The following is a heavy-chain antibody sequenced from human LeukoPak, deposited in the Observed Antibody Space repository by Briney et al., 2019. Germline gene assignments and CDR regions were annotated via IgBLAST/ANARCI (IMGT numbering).Heavy chain of an antibody. D-gene: IGHD1-26*01. V-gene: IGHV1-69*13. CDR3: ARGGVVGATSDAFDI. CDR2: IIPIFGTA. J-gene: IGHJ3*02. CDR1: GGTFSSYA. Sequence: SVKVSCKASGGTFSSYAISWVRQAPGQGLEWMGGIIPIFGTANYAQKFQGGVTITADESTSTAYMELSSLRSEDTAVYYCARGGVVGATSDAFDIWGQGTMVTVSS.